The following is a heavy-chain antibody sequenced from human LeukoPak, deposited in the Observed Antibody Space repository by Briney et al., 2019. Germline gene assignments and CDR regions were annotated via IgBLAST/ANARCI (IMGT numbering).Heavy chain of an antibody. Sequence: ASVKVSCKASGYTFTSYGISWVRQAPGQGLEWMGWISAYNGSTNYAQKLQGRVTMTTDTSTSTAYMELRSLRSDDTAVYYCARDNRPYSSGWYPDYWGQGTLVTVSS. CDR1: GYTFTSYG. CDR3: ARDNRPYSSGWYPDY. D-gene: IGHD6-19*01. CDR2: ISAYNGST. V-gene: IGHV1-18*01. J-gene: IGHJ4*02.